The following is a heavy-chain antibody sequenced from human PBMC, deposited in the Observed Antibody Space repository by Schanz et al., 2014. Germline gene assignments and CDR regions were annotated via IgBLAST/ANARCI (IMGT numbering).Heavy chain of an antibody. CDR1: GGPFSGY. CDR2: INHSGGT. V-gene: IGHV4-34*01. CDR3: AKTFHCGGGRCSTWAD. J-gene: IGHJ4*02. D-gene: IGHD2-21*01. Sequence: QVQLQQWGAGLLKPSETLSLTCAVSGGPFSGYWSWIRQPPGKGLEWIGEINHSGGTNYNPTLKSRVTISVDTSRNHFSLKLSSVAAADTAVYYCAKTFHCGGGRCSTWADWGQGTLVTVSS.